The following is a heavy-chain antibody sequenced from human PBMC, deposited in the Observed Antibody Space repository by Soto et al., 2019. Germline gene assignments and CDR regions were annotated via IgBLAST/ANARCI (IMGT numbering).Heavy chain of an antibody. CDR3: AKDQRYCSSTSCYYYYYYYMDV. D-gene: IGHD2-2*01. CDR2: IKQDGSEK. CDR1: GFTFSSYW. Sequence: GSLRLSCAASGFTFSSYWMSWVRQAPGKGLEWVANIKQDGSEKYYVDSVKGRFTISRDNAKNSLYLQMNSLRAEDTAVYYCAKDQRYCSSTSCYYYYYYYMDVWGKGTTVTVSS. V-gene: IGHV3-7*01. J-gene: IGHJ6*03.